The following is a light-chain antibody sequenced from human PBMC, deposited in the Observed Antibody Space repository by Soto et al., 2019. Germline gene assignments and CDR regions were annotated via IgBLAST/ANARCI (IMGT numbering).Light chain of an antibody. V-gene: IGKV1-13*02. CDR1: QGVSSA. J-gene: IGKJ4*01. Sequence: AIELTQSPSSLSSSVGDRVTITCRASQGVSSALAWYQQKPGKAPRLLIYDASSLESGVPSRFRGSGSGTEFTLTISSLQPEDFATYYCQQCNSYPPTFGGGTKVEIK. CDR2: DAS. CDR3: QQCNSYPPT.